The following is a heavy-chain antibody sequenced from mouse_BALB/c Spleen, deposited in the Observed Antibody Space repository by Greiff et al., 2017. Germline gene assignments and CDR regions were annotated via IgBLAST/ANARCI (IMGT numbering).Heavy chain of an antibody. D-gene: IGHD1-1*01. CDR3: ARLPHYYGSSRDYFDY. J-gene: IGHJ2*01. CDR1: GDSITSGY. CDR2: ISYSGST. Sequence: EVQVVESGPSLVKPSQTLSLTCSVTGDSITSGYWNWIRKFPGNKLEYMGYISYSGSTYYNPSLKSRISITRDTSKNQYYLQLNSVTTEDTATYYCARLPHYYGSSRDYFDYWGQGTTLTVSS. V-gene: IGHV3-8*02.